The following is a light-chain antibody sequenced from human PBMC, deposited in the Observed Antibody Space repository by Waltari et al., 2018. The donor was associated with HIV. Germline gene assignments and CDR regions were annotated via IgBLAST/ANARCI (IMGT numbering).Light chain of an antibody. CDR3: QSFDSSLTTSGVI. Sequence: QSVLTQPPSVSGAPGQRVTISCTGSSSTIGAGYDVHWYPQLPGTAPKLLIYANINRPSGVPDRFSGSKSGSSASLAITGLQAEDEAHYYCQSFDSSLTTSGVIFGGGTKLTVL. CDR2: ANI. CDR1: SSTIGAGYD. J-gene: IGLJ2*01. V-gene: IGLV1-40*01.